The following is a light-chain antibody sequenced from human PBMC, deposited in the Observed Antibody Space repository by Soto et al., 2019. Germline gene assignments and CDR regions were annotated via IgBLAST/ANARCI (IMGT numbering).Light chain of an antibody. Sequence: DIQMTQSPSTLSASIGDTVTITCRASQSVSGGLAWYQQKPGKAPKLLIYTASNLESGVPSRCSGSGSGTEFTLTISSLRPDEFATYDCPQYNAYPTFGQGTKVDIK. V-gene: IGKV1-5*03. CDR3: PQYNAYPT. J-gene: IGKJ1*01. CDR2: TAS. CDR1: QSVSGG.